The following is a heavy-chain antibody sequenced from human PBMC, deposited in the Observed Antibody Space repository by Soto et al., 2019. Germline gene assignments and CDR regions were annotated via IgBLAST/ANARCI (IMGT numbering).Heavy chain of an antibody. D-gene: IGHD3-9*01. Sequence: PRGSLVLSCASSVFTFSIYEMNWVRQAPGKGLEWVSYISSSGSTIYYADSVKGRFTISRDNAKNSLYLQMNSLRAEDTAVYYCAIRRIKIFRTFDYWGQGTLVTVSS. V-gene: IGHV3-48*03. CDR3: AIRRIKIFRTFDY. CDR1: VFTFSIYE. CDR2: ISSSGSTI. J-gene: IGHJ4*02.